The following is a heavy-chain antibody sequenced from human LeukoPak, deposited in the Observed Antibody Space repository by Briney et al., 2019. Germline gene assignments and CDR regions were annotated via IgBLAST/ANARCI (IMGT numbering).Heavy chain of an antibody. V-gene: IGHV3-30-3*01. Sequence: AGGSLRLSCAASGFTFSSYAMHWVRQAPGKGLEWVAVISYDGSNKYYADSVKGRFTISRNNSKNTLYLQMNSLRAEDTAVYYCARGFYYDSSGYSDYWGQGTLVTVSS. CDR1: GFTFSSYA. D-gene: IGHD3-22*01. J-gene: IGHJ4*02. CDR3: ARGFYYDSSGYSDY. CDR2: ISYDGSNK.